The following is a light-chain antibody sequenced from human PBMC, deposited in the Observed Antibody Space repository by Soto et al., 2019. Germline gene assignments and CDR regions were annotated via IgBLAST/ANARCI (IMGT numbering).Light chain of an antibody. Sequence: DIQITQSPSSLSSSVGERVTIACRGSQSISSYLNWYQQKPGKAPKLLIYDASSLESGVPSRFSGSGSGTEFTLTISSLQPDDFATYYCQQYNSYSPWTFGQGTKVDI. J-gene: IGKJ1*01. CDR2: DAS. V-gene: IGKV1-5*01. CDR1: QSISSY. CDR3: QQYNSYSPWT.